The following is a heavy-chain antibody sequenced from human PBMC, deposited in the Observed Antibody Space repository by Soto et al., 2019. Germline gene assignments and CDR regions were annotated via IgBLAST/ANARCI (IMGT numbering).Heavy chain of an antibody. Sequence: QVQLVQSGAEVKKPGSSVKVSCKASGGTFSSYAISWVRQAPGQGLEWMGGIIPIFGTANYAQKFQGRVTITADESTSTAYMELNSLRSEDTAVYYCARDGYDCSGGSCSDDAFDIWGQGTMVTVSS. V-gene: IGHV1-69*12. CDR3: ARDGYDCSGGSCSDDAFDI. CDR1: GGTFSSYA. J-gene: IGHJ3*02. CDR2: IIPIFGTA. D-gene: IGHD2-15*01.